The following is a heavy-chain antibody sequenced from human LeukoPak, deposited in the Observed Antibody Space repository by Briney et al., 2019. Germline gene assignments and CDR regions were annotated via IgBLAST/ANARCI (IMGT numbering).Heavy chain of an antibody. CDR1: GGSISSYY. V-gene: IGHV4-4*07. Sequence: SETLSLTCTVSGGSISSYYWSWIRQPAGKGLEWIGRIYTSGSTNYNPSLKSRVTMSVDTSKNQFSLKLSSVTAADTAVYYCARDICGYNYGCFDSWGQGTLVTVSS. CDR3: ARDICGYNYGCFDS. J-gene: IGHJ4*02. D-gene: IGHD5-18*01. CDR2: IYTSGST.